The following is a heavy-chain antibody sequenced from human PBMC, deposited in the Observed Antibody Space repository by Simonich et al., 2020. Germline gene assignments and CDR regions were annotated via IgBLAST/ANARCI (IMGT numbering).Heavy chain of an antibody. D-gene: IGHD7-27*01. CDR3: ARDGLGTAYYYYMDV. V-gene: IGHV3-7*01. CDR1: GFTFSSYW. Sequence: EVQLVESGGGLVQPGGSLRLSCAASGFTFSSYWMSWVRQAPGKGLEWVANTKQDGSEKYYVDSVKGRFTISRDNAKNSLYLQMNSLRAEDTAVYYCARDGLGTAYYYYMDVWGKGTTVTVSS. CDR2: TKQDGSEK. J-gene: IGHJ6*03.